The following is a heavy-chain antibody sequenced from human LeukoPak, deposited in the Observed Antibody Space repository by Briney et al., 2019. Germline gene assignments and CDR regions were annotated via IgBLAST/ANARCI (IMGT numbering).Heavy chain of an antibody. Sequence: GGSLRLSCAASGFTFSSYWMHWVRQAPGKGLVWVSRINSDGSSTSYADSVKGRFTISRDNAENTLYLQMNSLRAEDTAVYYCAGSYYYYGMDVWGQGTTVTVSS. V-gene: IGHV3-74*01. J-gene: IGHJ6*02. CDR3: AGSYYYYGMDV. CDR1: GFTFSSYW. CDR2: INSDGSST.